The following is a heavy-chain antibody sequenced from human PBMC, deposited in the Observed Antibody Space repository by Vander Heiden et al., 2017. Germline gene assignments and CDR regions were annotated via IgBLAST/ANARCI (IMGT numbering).Heavy chain of an antibody. J-gene: IGHJ6*02. Sequence: QVQLVQSGAEVKKPGSSVKVSCKASGGTFRSYAISWVRQAPGQGLEWMGGIIPIFGTANYAQKFQGRVTITADESTSTAYMELSSLRSEDTAVYYCARGAYGSGSYYNVHYYYYYGMDVWGQGTTVTVSS. V-gene: IGHV1-69*01. CDR3: ARGAYGSGSYYNVHYYYYYGMDV. CDR2: IIPIFGTA. D-gene: IGHD3-10*01. CDR1: GGTFRSYA.